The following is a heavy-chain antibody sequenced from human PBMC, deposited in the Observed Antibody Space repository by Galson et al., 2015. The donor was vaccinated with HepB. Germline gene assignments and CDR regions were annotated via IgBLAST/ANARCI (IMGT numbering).Heavy chain of an antibody. CDR3: ARQAGSDSGSNDY. V-gene: IGHV3-21*01. D-gene: IGHD1-26*01. CDR1: GFTFGTYT. CDR2: ISRSGSYI. Sequence: SLRLSCAASGFTFGTYTMNWVRQAPGKGLEWVSSISRSGSYIYYADSVKGRFTISRDNAKNSLRLQMNSLRVDDTAVYYCARQAGSDSGSNDYWGQGTLVAVSS. J-gene: IGHJ4*02.